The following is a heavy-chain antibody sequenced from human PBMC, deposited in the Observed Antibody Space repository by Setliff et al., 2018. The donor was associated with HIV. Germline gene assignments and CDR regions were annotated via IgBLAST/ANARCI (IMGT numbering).Heavy chain of an antibody. Sequence: SETQSLTCTVSGTSISTGNWWHWVRQPPGKGLEWIGEIFNSGTTKYNPSLKSRVTISMDKSKDQFSLEVTSVTAADTAVYYCASHPLGYWGQGTLVTVSS. CDR2: IFNSGTT. CDR3: ASHPLGY. D-gene: IGHD3-10*01. CDR1: GTSISTGNW. J-gene: IGHJ4*02. V-gene: IGHV4-4*02.